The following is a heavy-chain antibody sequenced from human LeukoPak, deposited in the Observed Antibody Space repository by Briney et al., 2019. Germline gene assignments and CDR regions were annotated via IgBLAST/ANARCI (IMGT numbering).Heavy chain of an antibody. CDR1: GFTFSAYG. D-gene: IGHD1-14*01. J-gene: IGHJ6*02. CDR2: VSGADGTT. V-gene: IGHV3-23*01. Sequence: GGSLRLSCAASGFTFSAYGMSWVRQSPRKGLEWVSGVSGADGTTYYADSVKGRFTISRDNSKNTLYLQMNSLRAEDTAVYYCARSAVPAPLYYYYGMDVWGQGTTVTVSS. CDR3: ARSAVPAPLYYYYGMDV.